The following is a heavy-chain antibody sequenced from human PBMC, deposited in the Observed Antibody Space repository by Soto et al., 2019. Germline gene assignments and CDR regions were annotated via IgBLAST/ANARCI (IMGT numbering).Heavy chain of an antibody. J-gene: IGHJ3*02. CDR1: GYTLTELS. D-gene: IGHD6-19*01. Sequence: ASVKVSCKVSGYTLTELSMHWVRQAPGKGLEWMGGFDPEDGETIYAQKFQGRVTMTEDTSTDTAYMELSSLRSEDTVVYYCATTSWQQWPLDAFDIWGQGTMVTVSS. CDR2: FDPEDGET. CDR3: ATTSWQQWPLDAFDI. V-gene: IGHV1-24*01.